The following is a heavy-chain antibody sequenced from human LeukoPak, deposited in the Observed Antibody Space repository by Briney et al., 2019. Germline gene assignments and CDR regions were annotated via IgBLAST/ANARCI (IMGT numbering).Heavy chain of an antibody. D-gene: IGHD2-2*01. J-gene: IGHJ4*02. V-gene: IGHV4-38-2*02. CDR3: ARDSCSSTSCEFDY. CDR1: GYSISSGYY. CDR2: IYHSGST. Sequence: SETLSLTCTVSGYSISSGYYWGWIRQPPGKGLEWIGSIYHSGSTYYNPSLKSRVTISVDTSKNQFSLKLSSVTAADTAVYYCARDSCSSTSCEFDYWGQGTLVTVSS.